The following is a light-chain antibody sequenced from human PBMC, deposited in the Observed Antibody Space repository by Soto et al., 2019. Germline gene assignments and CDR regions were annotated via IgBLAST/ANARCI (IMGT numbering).Light chain of an antibody. V-gene: IGKV1-5*03. Sequence: DLQMTQSPSTLSASVGDRVTITCRASQSVSSWLAWYQQKPGKAPNLLIYRASNLESGVPSRFSGSGSGTEFTLTISSLQPDDFATYYCQQYNSYSVTFGQGTKVEIK. J-gene: IGKJ1*01. CDR3: QQYNSYSVT. CDR1: QSVSSW. CDR2: RAS.